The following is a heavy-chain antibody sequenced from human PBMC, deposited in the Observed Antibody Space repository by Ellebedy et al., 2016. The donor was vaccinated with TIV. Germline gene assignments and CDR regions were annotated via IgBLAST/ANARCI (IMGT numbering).Heavy chain of an antibody. J-gene: IGHJ6*02. CDR3: ARVTGDLDV. V-gene: IGHV3-48*04. D-gene: IGHD7-27*01. CDR1: GFTFSSYS. Sequence: GGSLRLXXAASGFTFSSYSMNWVRQAPGKGLEWVSYISSSSSTIYYADSVKGRFTISRDNAKNSLYLQMNSLRAEDTAVYYCARVTGDLDVWGQGTTVTVSS. CDR2: ISSSSSTI.